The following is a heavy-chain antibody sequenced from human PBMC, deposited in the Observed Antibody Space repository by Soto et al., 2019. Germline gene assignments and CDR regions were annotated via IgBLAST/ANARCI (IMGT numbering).Heavy chain of an antibody. CDR2: ISSSGGSR. V-gene: IGHV3-23*01. CDR3: AKEPTSPWTANWVEP. CDR1: GFNFNTFA. Sequence: GGSLRLSCAASGFNFNTFAMSWIRQAPGKGLEWVSHISSSGGSRDYADSVRGRFTISRGNSKHVLFLQMNSLRADDTATYYCAKEPTSPWTANWVEPWGNGTLVTVSS. J-gene: IGHJ5*02. D-gene: IGHD1-1*01.